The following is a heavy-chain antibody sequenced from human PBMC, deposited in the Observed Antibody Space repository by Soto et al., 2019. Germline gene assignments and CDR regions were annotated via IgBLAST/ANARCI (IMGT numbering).Heavy chain of an antibody. D-gene: IGHD1-1*01. CDR3: NTFGWRGTTAYGMDV. CDR2: IWYDGSNK. CDR1: GFTFSSYG. V-gene: IGHV3-33*08. Sequence: GGSLRLSCAASGFTFSSYGMHWVRQAPGKGLVWVAVIWYDGSNKYYADSVKGRFTISRDKSKNTLYLQMNSLRAEDTAVYYCNTFGWRGTTAYGMDVWGQGTTVTVSS. J-gene: IGHJ6*02.